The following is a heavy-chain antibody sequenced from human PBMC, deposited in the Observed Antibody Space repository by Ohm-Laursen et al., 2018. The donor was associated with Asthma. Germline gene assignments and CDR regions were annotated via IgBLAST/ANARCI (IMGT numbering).Heavy chain of an antibody. CDR2: IYYSGST. D-gene: IGHD1-7*01. Sequence: SQTLSLTCTVSGGSISSGGYYWSWIRQHPGKGLEWIGYIYYSGSTYYNPSLKSRVTISVDTSKNQFSLKLSSVTAADTAVYYCARASSGDIHRYNWNYDFIFGAFDIWGQGTMVTVSS. CDR1: GGSISSGGYY. CDR3: ARASSGDIHRYNWNYDFIFGAFDI. J-gene: IGHJ3*02. V-gene: IGHV4-31*03.